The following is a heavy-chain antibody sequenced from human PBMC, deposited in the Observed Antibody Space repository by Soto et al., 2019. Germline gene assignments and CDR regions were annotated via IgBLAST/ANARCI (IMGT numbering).Heavy chain of an antibody. V-gene: IGHV3-23*01. J-gene: IGHJ4*02. CDR3: AKRAVGGAARYFDY. Sequence: GGSLRLSCAASGFTFSGYAMSWVRQAPGKGLEWVSTIGTSGSNSYYPDSVKGRFTISRDNSKNTLFLQMNSLRGEDTAVYYCAKRAVGGAARYFDYWGLGSRVTVSS. CDR1: GFTFSGYA. CDR2: IGTSGSNS. D-gene: IGHD3-16*01.